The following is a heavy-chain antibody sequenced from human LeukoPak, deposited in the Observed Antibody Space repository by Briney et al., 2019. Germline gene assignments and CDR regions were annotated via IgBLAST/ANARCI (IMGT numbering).Heavy chain of an antibody. J-gene: IGHJ4*02. CDR1: GGTFSSYA. Sequence: SVKVSCKASGGTFSSYANSWVRQAPGQGLEWMGGIIPIFGTANYAQKFQGRVTITADESTSTAYMELSSLRSEDTAVYYCARSRGYSYGSLLYYFDYWGQGTLVTVSS. V-gene: IGHV1-69*13. CDR2: IIPIFGTA. CDR3: ARSRGYSYGSLLYYFDY. D-gene: IGHD5-18*01.